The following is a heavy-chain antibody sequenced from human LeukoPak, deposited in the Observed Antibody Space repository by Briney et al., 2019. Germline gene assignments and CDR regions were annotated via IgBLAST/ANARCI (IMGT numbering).Heavy chain of an antibody. CDR2: IYPGDSHA. Sequence: GESLKISCEGSGYTFTNYWIAWVRQMPGKGLEWVGIIYPGDSHATYSPSFQGQVTISTDKSIGTAYLQWSSLKASDTAMYYCARGIRLVRGVITPNFDYWGQGTLVTVSS. CDR1: GYTFTNYW. D-gene: IGHD3-10*01. CDR3: ARGIRLVRGVITPNFDY. V-gene: IGHV5-51*01. J-gene: IGHJ4*02.